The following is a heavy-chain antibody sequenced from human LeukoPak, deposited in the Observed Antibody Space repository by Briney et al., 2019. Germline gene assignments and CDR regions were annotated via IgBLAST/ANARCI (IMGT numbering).Heavy chain of an antibody. V-gene: IGHV3-48*02. Sequence: TGGSLRLSCAASGFTFRSYSMNWVRQAPGKGLEWVSYITSGSSPIYYADSVKGQFTISRDNAKNSLYLQMNSLRDEDTAVYYCARRAYGDDSFDYWGQGTLVTVSS. J-gene: IGHJ4*02. CDR3: ARRAYGDDSFDY. CDR1: GFTFRSYS. D-gene: IGHD4-17*01. CDR2: ITSGSSPI.